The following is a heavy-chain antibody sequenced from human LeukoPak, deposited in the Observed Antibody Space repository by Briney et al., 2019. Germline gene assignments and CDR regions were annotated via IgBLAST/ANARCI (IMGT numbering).Heavy chain of an antibody. CDR3: ARSFLKYYYDSSGLFDY. Sequence: PGGSLRLSCAASGFTFSSYEMNWVRQAPGKGLEWVSYISSSSSTIYYADSVKGRFTISRDNAKNSLYLQMNSLRAEDTAVYYCARSFLKYYYDSSGLFDYWGQGTLVTVSS. D-gene: IGHD3-22*01. J-gene: IGHJ4*02. V-gene: IGHV3-48*03. CDR2: ISSSSSTI. CDR1: GFTFSSYE.